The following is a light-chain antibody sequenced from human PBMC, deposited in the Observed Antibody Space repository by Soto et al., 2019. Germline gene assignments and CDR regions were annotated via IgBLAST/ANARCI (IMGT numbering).Light chain of an antibody. CDR2: DVS. V-gene: IGLV2-14*03. CDR3: NSFTTTNTYV. J-gene: IGLJ1*01. CDR1: SSDVGGFDH. Sequence: QSVLTQPASVSGSPGQSITISCTGASSDVGGFDHVSWYQQHPGKVPRLLIYDVSSRPSGVSDRFSGSKSGNTASLTISGLQAEDEPDYYCNSFTTTNTYVFGTGTKLTVL.